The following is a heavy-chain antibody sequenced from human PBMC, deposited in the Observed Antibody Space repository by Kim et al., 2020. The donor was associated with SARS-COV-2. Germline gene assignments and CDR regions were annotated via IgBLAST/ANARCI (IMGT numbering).Heavy chain of an antibody. CDR3: AKDLKMGSSAD. D-gene: IGHD1-26*01. Sequence: GGSLRLSCAASGFTFSSYGMHWVRQAPGKGLEWVAVISYDGSNKYYADSVKGRFTISRDNSKNTLYLQMNSLRAEDTAVYYCAKDLKMGSSADWGQGTLVTVSS. J-gene: IGHJ4*02. CDR2: ISYDGSNK. CDR1: GFTFSSYG. V-gene: IGHV3-30*18.